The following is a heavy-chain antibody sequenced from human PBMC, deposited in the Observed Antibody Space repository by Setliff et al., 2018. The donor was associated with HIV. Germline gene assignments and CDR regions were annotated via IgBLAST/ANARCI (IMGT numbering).Heavy chain of an antibody. Sequence: SETLSLTCTVSGGSIFSHYWSWIRQPPGKGLEWIGYIYYSGSTNYNPSLKSRVTISVDTSKNQFSLKLSSVTAADTAVYYCATFDYYDSSGFYYGGGHWGQGTLVTVSS. CDR3: ATFDYYDSSGFYYGGGH. D-gene: IGHD3-22*01. CDR2: IYYSGST. J-gene: IGHJ4*02. V-gene: IGHV4-59*11. CDR1: GGSIFSHY.